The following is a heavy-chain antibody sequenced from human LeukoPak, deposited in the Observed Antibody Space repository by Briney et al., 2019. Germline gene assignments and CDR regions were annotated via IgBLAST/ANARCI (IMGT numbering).Heavy chain of an antibody. CDR3: ARVSDTAMVFDY. CDR2: IYYSGST. D-gene: IGHD5-18*01. CDR1: GGSISSGGYY. V-gene: IGHV4-31*03. Sequence: SQTLSLTCTVSGGSISSGGYYWSWIRQRPGKGLEWIGYIYYSGSTYYNPSLKSRVTISVDTSKNQFSLKLSSVTAADTAVYYCARVSDTAMVFDYWGQGTLVTVSS. J-gene: IGHJ4*02.